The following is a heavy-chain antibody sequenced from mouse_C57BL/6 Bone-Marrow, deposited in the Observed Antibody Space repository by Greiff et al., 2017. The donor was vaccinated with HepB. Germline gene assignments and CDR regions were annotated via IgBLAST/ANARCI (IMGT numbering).Heavy chain of an antibody. CDR1: GYTFTDYY. J-gene: IGHJ3*01. CDR3: ARDSSGWFAY. D-gene: IGHD3-2*02. Sequence: VQLQQSGAELVRPGASVKLSCKASGYTFTDYYINWVKQRPGQGLEWIARIYPGSGNTYYNEKFKGKATLTVDKSSSTAYMELRSLTSEDTAVYYCARDSSGWFAYWGQGTLVTVSA. CDR2: IYPGSGNT. V-gene: IGHV1-76*01.